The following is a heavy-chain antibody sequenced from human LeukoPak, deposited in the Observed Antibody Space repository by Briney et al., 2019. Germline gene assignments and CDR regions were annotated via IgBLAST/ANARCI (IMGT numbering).Heavy chain of an antibody. CDR1: GYTFTGYY. V-gene: IGHV1-69*06. D-gene: IGHD2-2*01. Sequence: SVKVSCKASGYTFTGYYMHWVRQAPGQGLEWMGGIIPIFGTANYAQKFQGRVTITADKSTSTAYMELRSLRSDDTAVYYCARALYHTFDYWGQGTLVTVSS. CDR2: IIPIFGTA. CDR3: ARALYHTFDY. J-gene: IGHJ4*02.